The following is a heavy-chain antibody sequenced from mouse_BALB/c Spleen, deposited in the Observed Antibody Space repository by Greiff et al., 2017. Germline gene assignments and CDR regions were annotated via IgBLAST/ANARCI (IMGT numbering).Heavy chain of an antibody. CDR3: ARHNSFYGNYLFAY. D-gene: IGHD2-10*01. Sequence: EVQGVESGGGLVKPGGSLKLSCAASGFAFSSYDMSWVRQTPEKRLEWVAYISSGGGSTYYPDTVKGRFTISRDNAKNTLYLQMSSLKSEDTAMYYCARHNSFYGNYLFAYWGQGTLVTVSA. V-gene: IGHV5-12-1*01. CDR1: GFAFSSYD. CDR2: ISSGGGST. J-gene: IGHJ3*01.